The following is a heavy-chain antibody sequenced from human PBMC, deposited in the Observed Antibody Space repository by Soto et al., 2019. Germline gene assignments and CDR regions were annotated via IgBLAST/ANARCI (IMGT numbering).Heavy chain of an antibody. Sequence: QVQLVQSGAEVKKPGASVKVSCKASGYTFTGYYMHWVRQAPGEGHEWMGWINPNSGGTDYAQKFQGRVTMTRNTSISTAYMALSRLRADDTAAYYCAGNYYDSSGYGYWGQVTLATVSS. CDR3: AGNYYDSSGYGY. J-gene: IGHJ4*02. CDR1: GYTFTGYY. V-gene: IGHV1-2*02. CDR2: INPNSGGT. D-gene: IGHD3-22*01.